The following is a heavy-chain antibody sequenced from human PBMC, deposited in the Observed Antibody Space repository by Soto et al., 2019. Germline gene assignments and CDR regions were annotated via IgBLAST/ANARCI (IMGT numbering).Heavy chain of an antibody. V-gene: IGHV2-5*01. Sequence: GPTLVNPTQTLALTCTFSGFSLSTSVVGVGWIRQPPGKALEWLALIYWNDDVRYSPSLQSRLTITKDTSKNQVILTMTNMDPVDTGTYYCADSRYTSKYFQYWGQGTLVTVSS. CDR3: ADSRYTSKYFQY. CDR2: IYWNDDV. D-gene: IGHD6-13*01. J-gene: IGHJ1*01. CDR1: GFSLSTSVVG.